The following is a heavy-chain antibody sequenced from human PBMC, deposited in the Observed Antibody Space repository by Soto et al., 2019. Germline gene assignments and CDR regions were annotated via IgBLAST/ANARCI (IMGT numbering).Heavy chain of an antibody. V-gene: IGHV1-8*01. Sequence: QVQLVQSGAEVKKPGASVKVSCKASGYTFTSYDINWVRQATGQGLGGMGWMNPNGGNTGYAQKFQGRVTMTRNTSISTAYMELSSLRSEDTAVYYCARGRRIAAAGTYWFDPWGQGTLVTVSS. CDR2: MNPNGGNT. J-gene: IGHJ5*02. D-gene: IGHD6-13*01. CDR1: GYTFTSYD. CDR3: ARGRRIAAAGTYWFDP.